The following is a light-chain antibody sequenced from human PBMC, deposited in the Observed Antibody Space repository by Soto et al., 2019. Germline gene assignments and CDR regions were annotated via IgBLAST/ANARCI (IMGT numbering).Light chain of an antibody. CDR1: SSDVGGYNY. V-gene: IGLV2-14*01. J-gene: IGLJ3*02. CDR3: SSYTSSSTRV. Sequence: QSVLTQPASVSGSPGQSITISCTGTSSDVGGYNYVSWYQQHPGKAPKLMIYEVSNRPSGVSNRFSGSKSGNTASLTISGLQADDEADYDCSSYTSSSTRVFGGGTKLNVL. CDR2: EVS.